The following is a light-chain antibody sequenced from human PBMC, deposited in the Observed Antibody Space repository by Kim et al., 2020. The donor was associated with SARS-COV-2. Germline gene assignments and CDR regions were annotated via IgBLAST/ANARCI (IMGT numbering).Light chain of an antibody. V-gene: IGKV3-11*01. CDR3: QQRDRWPIN. Sequence: WSPGERAPLAFRTSQIVENCLALYQQKPGQSPRLVIYDAVNRATGIPDRFRGSGSGTDFTLTISNLDPEDFAVYYCQQRDRWPINFGGGTKVDIK. CDR1: QIVENC. J-gene: IGKJ4*01. CDR2: DAV.